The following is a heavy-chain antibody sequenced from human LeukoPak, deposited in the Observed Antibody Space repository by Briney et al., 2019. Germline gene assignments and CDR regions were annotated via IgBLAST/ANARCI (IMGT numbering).Heavy chain of an antibody. Sequence: SQTLSLTCKVSGDSLSSSTCNWSWIRQPPGKGLEWIGYISQSGNSYFTPSLKSRATISVDTSKNQFSLKLSSVTAADTAVYYCARDNTGYSSSWHAPGLSYFDYWGQGTLVTVSS. CDR2: ISQSGNS. J-gene: IGHJ4*02. CDR1: GDSLSSSTCN. V-gene: IGHV4-30-2*01. CDR3: ARDNTGYSSSWHAPGLSYFDY. D-gene: IGHD6-13*01.